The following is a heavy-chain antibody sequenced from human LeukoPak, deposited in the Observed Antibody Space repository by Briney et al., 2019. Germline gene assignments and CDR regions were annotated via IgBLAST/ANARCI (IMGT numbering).Heavy chain of an antibody. CDR2: IYYSGST. Sequence: KPSETLSLTCTVSGGSISSYYWSWIRQPPGKGLEWIGYIYYSGSTNYNPSLKSRVTISVDTSKNQFSLKLSSVTAADTAVYYCARSTGRNYYYYYYYMDVWGKGTTVTVSS. J-gene: IGHJ6*03. CDR3: ARSTGRNYYYYYYYMDV. V-gene: IGHV4-59*01. D-gene: IGHD3-9*01. CDR1: GGSISSYY.